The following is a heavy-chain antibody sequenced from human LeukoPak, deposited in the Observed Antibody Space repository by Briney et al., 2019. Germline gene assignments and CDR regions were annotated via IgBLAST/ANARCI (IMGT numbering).Heavy chain of an antibody. J-gene: IGHJ4*02. CDR2: IRYDGSNK. CDR3: AKESTRNVLLWFGEIDY. V-gene: IGHV3-30*02. D-gene: IGHD3-10*01. CDR1: GFTFSSYG. Sequence: GALRLSCAASGFTFSSYGMHWVRQAPGKGLEWVAFIRYDGSNKYYADSVKGRFTISRDNSKNTLYLQMNSLRAEDTAVYYCAKESTRNVLLWFGEIDYWGQGTLVTVSS.